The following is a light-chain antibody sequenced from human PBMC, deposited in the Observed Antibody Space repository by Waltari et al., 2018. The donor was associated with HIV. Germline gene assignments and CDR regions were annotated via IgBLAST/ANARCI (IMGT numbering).Light chain of an antibody. CDR1: SSNIGRNY. J-gene: IGLJ1*01. Sequence: QSVLTQPPSASGTPGQRVTISCSGSSSNIGRNYVYWYQQLPGTAPKLLIYRNNQRPPGFPDRSAGSKSGTSASRAISGLRSVDEADYYCATWNDSLSGYVFGTGTKVTV. V-gene: IGLV1-47*01. CDR2: RNN. CDR3: ATWNDSLSGYV.